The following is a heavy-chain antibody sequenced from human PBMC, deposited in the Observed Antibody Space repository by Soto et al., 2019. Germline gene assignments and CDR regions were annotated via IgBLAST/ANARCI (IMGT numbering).Heavy chain of an antibody. V-gene: IGHV2-5*02. J-gene: IGHJ4*02. Sequence: QITLKESGPTLVKPTQTLTLTCTFSGFSFTTDGMGVGWIRQPPGKAREWLALIYWDDDKRYSPSLKSRLTITKDASRSQVVLTLTNMDPADTATYYCAPLYWAASGTRYYFDYWGQGTLVTVSS. CDR1: GFSFTTDGMG. D-gene: IGHD6-13*01. CDR2: IYWDDDK. CDR3: APLYWAASGTRYYFDY.